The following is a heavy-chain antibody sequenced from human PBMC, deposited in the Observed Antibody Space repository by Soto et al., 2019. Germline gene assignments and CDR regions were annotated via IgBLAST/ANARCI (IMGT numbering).Heavy chain of an antibody. CDR1: GFTFSDFA. J-gene: IGHJ4*02. V-gene: IGHV3-23*01. CDR3: AKSAGSIVGALDY. D-gene: IGHD1-26*01. Sequence: EVQLLESGGGLVQPGGSLRRSCAASGFTFSDFAMNWVRQAPGKGLEWVSTISGSGGSTYYADSVKGRFTISRDNSKNTLYLQMNSLRAEDTAVYYCAKSAGSIVGALDYWGQGTLVTVSS. CDR2: ISGSGGST.